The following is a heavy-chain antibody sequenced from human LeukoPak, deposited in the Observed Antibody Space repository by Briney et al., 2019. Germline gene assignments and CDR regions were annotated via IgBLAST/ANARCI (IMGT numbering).Heavy chain of an antibody. J-gene: IGHJ4*02. CDR3: ARVDDFWSGYLDY. Sequence: AGGSLRLSCAASGFTVSSNYMSWVRQAPGKGLEWVSVIYSGGSTYYADSVKGRFTISRDNSKNTLYLQMNSLRAEDTAVYYCARVDDFWSGYLDYWGQGTLVTVSS. CDR1: GFTVSSNY. V-gene: IGHV3-53*01. D-gene: IGHD3-3*01. CDR2: IYSGGST.